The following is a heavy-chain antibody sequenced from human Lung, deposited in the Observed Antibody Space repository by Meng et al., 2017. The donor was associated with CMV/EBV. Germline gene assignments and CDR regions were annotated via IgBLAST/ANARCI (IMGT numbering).Heavy chain of an antibody. J-gene: IGHJ6*02. CDR3: ARDPSGSYTYYYGMDI. Sequence: SCAVSGVTFSDYAMHWVRQAPGKGLEWVTMISYDGTSKFYADSVKGRFTVSRDNSRNTLYLHMNSLRGDDTAVYYCARDPSGSYTYYYGMDIWGQGXTVTVSS. CDR1: GVTFSDYA. CDR2: ISYDGTSK. D-gene: IGHD1-26*01. V-gene: IGHV3-30-3*01.